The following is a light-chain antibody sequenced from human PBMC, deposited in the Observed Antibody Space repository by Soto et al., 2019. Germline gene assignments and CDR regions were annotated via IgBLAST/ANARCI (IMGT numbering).Light chain of an antibody. V-gene: IGKV1-5*03. CDR3: QQYITYPYA. CDR1: QSTSTW. Sequence: DIQMTQSPSTLSASVGDRVTITCRASQSTSTWLAWYQQRPGKTPKLLISEASKLESGVPSRFTGSGSGTAVTLTISSLQPDDFATYYCQQYITYPYAFGQGTKVEIK. J-gene: IGKJ1*01. CDR2: EAS.